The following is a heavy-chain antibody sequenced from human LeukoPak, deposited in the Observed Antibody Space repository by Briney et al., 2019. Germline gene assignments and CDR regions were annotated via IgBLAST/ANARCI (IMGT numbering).Heavy chain of an antibody. CDR3: ASTEGDQHLVRGEYFQY. Sequence: GGSLRLSCAASGFTFSSYEMNRVRQAPGKGLEWVSYISSFSSTIYYADSVMGRFTISRDNAKNSLYLQMNSLRAEDTAVYYCASTEGDQHLVRGEYFQYWGQGTLVTVSS. J-gene: IGHJ1*01. CDR2: ISSFSSTI. D-gene: IGHD6-13*01. CDR1: GFTFSSYE. V-gene: IGHV3-48*03.